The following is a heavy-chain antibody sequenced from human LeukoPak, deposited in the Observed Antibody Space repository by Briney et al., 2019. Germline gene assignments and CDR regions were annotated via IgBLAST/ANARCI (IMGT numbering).Heavy chain of an antibody. CDR2: IYRSGTT. D-gene: IGHD4/OR15-4a*01. J-gene: IGHJ4*02. V-gene: IGHV4-38-2*02. CDR3: ARRTYGGYYGY. CDR1: GYSISSASY. Sequence: SETLSLTCTVSGYSISSASYWGWIRQPPGKGLEWIGSIYRSGTTYYNPSLKSRVTISVDTSKNQFSLKLSSVTAADTAVYYCARRTYGGYYGYWGQGTLVTVSS.